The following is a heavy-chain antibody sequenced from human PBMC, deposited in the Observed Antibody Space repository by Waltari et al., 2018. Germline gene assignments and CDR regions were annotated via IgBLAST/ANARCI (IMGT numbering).Heavy chain of an antibody. CDR3: ARGDYGEHLDY. Sequence: QVQLVQSGAEVKKPGASVKVSCKASGYTFTGYYMHWVRQAPGQGLEWMGWINPNSGGTNYAQKFQGRVTITADESTSTAYMELSSLRSEDTAVYYCARGDYGEHLDYWGQGTLVTVSS. D-gene: IGHD4-17*01. CDR1: GYTFTGYY. V-gene: IGHV1-2*02. J-gene: IGHJ4*02. CDR2: INPNSGGT.